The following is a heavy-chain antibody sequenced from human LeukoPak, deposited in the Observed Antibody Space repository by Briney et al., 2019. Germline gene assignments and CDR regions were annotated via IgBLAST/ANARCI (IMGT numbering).Heavy chain of an antibody. Sequence: PSETLSLTCGVSGGSFSSHYWTWIRQPPGKGLEWIGEINPRGSANYNPSLESRVTVSADTSRNQLSLSLTSVTAADSAVYFCARGLRQGSAWSWGPKEKSYQYMDVWGTGTTVIVSS. CDR1: GGSFSSHY. CDR3: ARGLRQGSAWSWGPKEKSYQYMDV. D-gene: IGHD6-19*01. CDR2: INPRGSA. V-gene: IGHV4-34*01. J-gene: IGHJ6*04.